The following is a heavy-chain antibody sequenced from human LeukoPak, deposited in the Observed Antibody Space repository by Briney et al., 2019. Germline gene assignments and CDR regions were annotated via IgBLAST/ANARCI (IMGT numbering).Heavy chain of an antibody. D-gene: IGHD4-11*01. V-gene: IGHV4-4*07. Sequence: SETLSLTCTVSGGSMSPYHWGWIRQPAGKGLEWIGRIYTSGSTNYNPSLKSRVTMSVDTSKNQFSLKLSSVTAADTAVYYCARVQDYYYYGMDVWGQGTTVTVSS. CDR1: GGSMSPYH. CDR3: ARVQDYYYYGMDV. J-gene: IGHJ6*02. CDR2: IYTSGST.